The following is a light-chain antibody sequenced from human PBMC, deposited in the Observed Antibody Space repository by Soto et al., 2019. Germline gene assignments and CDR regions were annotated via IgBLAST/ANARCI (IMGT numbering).Light chain of an antibody. CDR3: SSFTSSNTYV. J-gene: IGLJ1*01. CDR2: DVN. V-gene: IGLV2-18*02. Sequence: QSALTPPPSVSGSPGQSVAISCTGTSSDIGAYNRVSWYQQPPGTAPKLMIYDVNNRPSGVPDRFSGSKSGNTASLTISGLQSDDEADYYCSSFTSSNTYVFGTGTKVTVL. CDR1: SSDIGAYNR.